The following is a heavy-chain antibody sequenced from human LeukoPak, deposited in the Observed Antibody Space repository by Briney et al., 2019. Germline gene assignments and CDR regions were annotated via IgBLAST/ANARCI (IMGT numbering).Heavy chain of an antibody. Sequence: PGGSLRLFCAASGFTFSDYAMSWVRQAPGKGLEWVSSVGGGGDDADYADSVKGRFTISRDNPKSTLYLQVTSLRAEDTAVYFCAKDMVQMNGIFDAFDIWGQGTMVTVSS. V-gene: IGHV3-23*01. J-gene: IGHJ3*02. CDR2: VGGGGDDA. D-gene: IGHD4/OR15-4a*01. CDR3: AKDMVQMNGIFDAFDI. CDR1: GFTFSDYA.